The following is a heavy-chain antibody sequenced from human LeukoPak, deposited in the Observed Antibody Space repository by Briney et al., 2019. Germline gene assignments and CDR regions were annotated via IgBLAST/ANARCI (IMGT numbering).Heavy chain of an antibody. Sequence: SETLSLTCAVYGGSFSGNYWNWIRQPLGRGLEWIGEINHSGSTNYNPSLRGRVTMSGDTSKNQFSLKLNSVTAADTAVYYCARGGYYDSSGYPNPLDYWGQGTLVTVSS. V-gene: IGHV4-34*01. J-gene: IGHJ4*02. CDR3: ARGGYYDSSGYPNPLDY. CDR2: INHSGST. CDR1: GGSFSGNY. D-gene: IGHD3-22*01.